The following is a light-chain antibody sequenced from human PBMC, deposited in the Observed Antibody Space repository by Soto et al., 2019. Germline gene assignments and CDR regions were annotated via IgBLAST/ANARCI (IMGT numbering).Light chain of an antibody. Sequence: QSVLTQPPSASGSPGQSVAISCTGTSSDIGAYKFFSWYQQHPGKAPKLIIYEVSIRPSGVPDRFSGAKSGNTASLTVSGLLAEDEADYYCSLYAGTNSVVFGGGTKLTVL. CDR3: SLYAGTNSVV. CDR1: SSDIGAYKF. J-gene: IGLJ2*01. CDR2: EVS. V-gene: IGLV2-8*01.